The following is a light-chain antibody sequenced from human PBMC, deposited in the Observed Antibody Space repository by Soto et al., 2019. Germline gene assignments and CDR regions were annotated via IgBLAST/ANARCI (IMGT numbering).Light chain of an antibody. J-gene: IGKJ1*01. Sequence: DIQMTQSPSTLPASVGDRVTITCRASQNINNWIAWYQQKPGKAPKFLIYDDSTLESGVPSRFSGSGFGTEFSLTISSLQPDDFGSYYCQHMRTFGQGTKVEIK. CDR3: QHMRT. CDR2: DDS. CDR1: QNINNW. V-gene: IGKV1-5*01.